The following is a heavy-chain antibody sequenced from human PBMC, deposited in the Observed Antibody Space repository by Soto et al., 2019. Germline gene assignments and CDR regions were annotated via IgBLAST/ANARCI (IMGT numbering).Heavy chain of an antibody. CDR2: IYYRGGT. D-gene: IGHD6-13*01. CDR3: ARFAKEENPKLESWYAFDF. CDR1: GGSIRSGGYF. Sequence: VQLQESGPGLVKPSQTLSLTCTVSGGSIRSGGYFWSFVRQQPGKGLEWIGHIYYRGGTSYNPSLESRVVMSVDTSKNEFTLKVNSVTAADTAIYYCARFAKEENPKLESWYAFDFWGRGTLVTVSS. V-gene: IGHV4-31*03. J-gene: IGHJ4*02.